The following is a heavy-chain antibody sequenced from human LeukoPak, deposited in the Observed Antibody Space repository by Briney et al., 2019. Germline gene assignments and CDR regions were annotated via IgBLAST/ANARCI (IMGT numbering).Heavy chain of an antibody. CDR1: GGSISSGGYY. CDR3: ATLFGYSSGWGSYYFDY. V-gene: IGHV4-31*01. Sequence: SETLSLTCTVSGGSISSGGYYWSWIRQHPGKGLEWIGYIYYSGSTYYNPSLKSQVTISVDTSKNQFSLKLSSVTAADTAVYYCATLFGYSSGWGSYYFDYWGQGTLVTVSS. J-gene: IGHJ4*02. CDR2: IYYSGST. D-gene: IGHD6-19*01.